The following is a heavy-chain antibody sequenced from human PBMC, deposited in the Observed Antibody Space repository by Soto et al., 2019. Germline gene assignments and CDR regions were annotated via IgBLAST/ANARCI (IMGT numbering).Heavy chain of an antibody. CDR1: GFSFSRYA. Sequence: EVQLLESGGGLVQPGGSLRLSCAGSGFSFSRYAMSWARQAPGKGLEWVSGINDSGDDTDYADSAKGRFTVSRDNSKNILYLQMNSLRVGDTAVYYCATFARSFSGGWGQGTTVTVSS. V-gene: IGHV3-23*01. D-gene: IGHD3-9*01. CDR2: INDSGDDT. CDR3: ATFARSFSGG. J-gene: IGHJ6*02.